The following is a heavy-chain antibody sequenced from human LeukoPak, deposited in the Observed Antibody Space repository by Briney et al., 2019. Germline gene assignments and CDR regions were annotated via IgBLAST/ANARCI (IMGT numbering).Heavy chain of an antibody. CDR2: VIVDGGRT. CDR3: AKAVGPSGYYPAS. Sequence: GGSLRLSCAASGFIFSNYAMTWVRQAPGKGLDGVSAVIVDGGRTYAADSLKARLTISRDNSKNTLFLQMNSLRAEDSAMYYCAKAVGPSGYYPASWGQGTLVTVSS. V-gene: IGHV3-23*01. CDR1: GFIFSNYA. D-gene: IGHD3-22*01. J-gene: IGHJ5*02.